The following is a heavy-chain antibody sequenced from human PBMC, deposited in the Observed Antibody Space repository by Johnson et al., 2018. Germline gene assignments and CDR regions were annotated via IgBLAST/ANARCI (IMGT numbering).Heavy chain of an antibody. CDR1: GFTFNNYA. J-gene: IGHJ6*03. D-gene: IGHD3-10*02. CDR2: ISGSAYST. CDR3: AKRGGGYVFDYYYYMDV. V-gene: IGHV3-23*04. Sequence: VQLVESGGGLVQPGGSLRLSCEASGFTFNNYAMSWVRQAPGKGLEWVSAISGSAYSTHYADSMKGRFTMSRDSSKNTLVLEMNSPRADDTAVYYCAKRGGGYVFDYYYYMDVWGRGTTVTVSS.